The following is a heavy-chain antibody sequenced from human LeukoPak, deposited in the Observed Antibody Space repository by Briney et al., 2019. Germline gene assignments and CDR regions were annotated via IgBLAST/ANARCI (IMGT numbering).Heavy chain of an antibody. Sequence: GASVRVSCRASGGTFSSYAISWVRQAPGQGLEWMGGIIPILGIANYAQKFQGRVTITADKSTSTAYMEPSSLRSEDTAVYYCARVESAAGLREMPFDIWGQGTMVTVSS. J-gene: IGHJ3*02. D-gene: IGHD6-13*01. CDR3: ARVESAAGLREMPFDI. CDR1: GGTFSSYA. V-gene: IGHV1-69*10. CDR2: IIPILGIA.